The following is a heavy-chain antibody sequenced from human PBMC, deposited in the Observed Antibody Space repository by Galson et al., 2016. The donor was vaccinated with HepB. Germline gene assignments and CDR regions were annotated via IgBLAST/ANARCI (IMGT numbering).Heavy chain of an antibody. J-gene: IGHJ4*02. CDR3: GSVFEF. CDR2: VDGDGSST. V-gene: IGHV3-74*01. Sequence: SLRLSCAASGFIFSNYWMHWVRQTPGKGLVWVSRVDGDGSSTSYADSVKGRFTISRDNAKNTLYLQMHSLRAEDTAVYYCGSVFEFWGQGALVTVSS. CDR1: GFIFSNYW.